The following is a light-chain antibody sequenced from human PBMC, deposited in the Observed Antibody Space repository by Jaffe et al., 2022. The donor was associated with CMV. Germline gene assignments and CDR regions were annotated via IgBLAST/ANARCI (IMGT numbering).Light chain of an antibody. Sequence: AIRMTQSPSSFSASTGDRVTITCRASQGISSSLAWYQQKPGEAPNLLIYAASTLQSGVPSRFSGSGSGTDFTLTISCLQSEDFATYYCQQYYSYPRTFGQGTKVEIK. CDR1: QGISSS. CDR3: QQYYSYPRT. CDR2: AAS. J-gene: IGKJ1*01. V-gene: IGKV1-8*01.